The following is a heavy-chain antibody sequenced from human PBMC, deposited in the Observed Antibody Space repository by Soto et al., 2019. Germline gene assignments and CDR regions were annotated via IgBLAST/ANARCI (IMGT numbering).Heavy chain of an antibody. D-gene: IGHD6-13*01. Sequence: PSVKVSCKVSGYTLTELSMHWVRQAPGKGLEWMGGFDPEDGETIYAQKFQGRVTMTEDTSTDTAYMELSSLRSEDTAVYYCATDLYPLSIAAARFDYWGQGTLVTVSS. CDR2: FDPEDGET. V-gene: IGHV1-24*01. CDR3: ATDLYPLSIAAARFDY. J-gene: IGHJ4*02. CDR1: GYTLTELS.